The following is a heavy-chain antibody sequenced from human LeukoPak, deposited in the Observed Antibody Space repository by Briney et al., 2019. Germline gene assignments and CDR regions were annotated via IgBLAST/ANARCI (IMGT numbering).Heavy chain of an antibody. D-gene: IGHD2-8*01. J-gene: IGHJ4*02. CDR3: AKDTSIGRYCTNGVCSPFDY. Sequence: GGSLRLSCAGSGFTFSSYAMSWVRQAPGKGLEWVSAISDTGATTYDADSVKGRLTISRDNSRGTLYLQMNSLRAEDTALYYCAKDTSIGRYCTNGVCSPFDYWGQGTLVTVSS. V-gene: IGHV3-23*01. CDR2: ISDTGATT. CDR1: GFTFSSYA.